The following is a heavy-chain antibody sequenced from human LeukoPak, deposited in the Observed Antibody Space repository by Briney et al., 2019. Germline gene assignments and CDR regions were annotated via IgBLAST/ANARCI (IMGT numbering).Heavy chain of an antibody. CDR1: GFTFSSYS. Sequence: GGSLRLSCAASGFTFSSYSMNWVRQAPGKGLEWVSSISSSSSYIYYADSVKGRFTISRDNSKNSLYLQMNSLRAEDTAVYYCARDSTYYYDSSGYPPDYWGQGTLVTVSS. D-gene: IGHD3-22*01. J-gene: IGHJ4*02. CDR2: ISSSSSYI. V-gene: IGHV3-21*01. CDR3: ARDSTYYYDSSGYPPDY.